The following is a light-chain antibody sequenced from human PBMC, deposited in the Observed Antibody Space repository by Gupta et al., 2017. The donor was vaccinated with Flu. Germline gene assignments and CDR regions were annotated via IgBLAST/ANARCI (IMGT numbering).Light chain of an antibody. V-gene: IGKV3-15*01. CDR3: QQYSNWPET. Sequence: EIVMTQSPVTCPVSPGERVTFTCRASQSIDSNLAWYQQKSGQAPRLLIYAVSTRATGVPARFSDSRSGTEFTLTIGSLQSEDLALYYCQQYSNWPETFGQGTKLEI. J-gene: IGKJ2*01. CDR2: AVS. CDR1: QSIDSN.